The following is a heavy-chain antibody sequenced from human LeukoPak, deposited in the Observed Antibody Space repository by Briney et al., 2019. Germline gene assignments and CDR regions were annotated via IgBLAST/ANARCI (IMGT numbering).Heavy chain of an antibody. J-gene: IGHJ6*03. CDR2: ISGGGGST. D-gene: IGHD5-12*01. Sequence: GGSLRLSCAASGFTFSSYAMNWVRQAPGKGVEWVSTISGGGGSTYYADSVKGRFTISRDNSKNTLYVQMNSLRAEDTAIYYCARGSPGFYYYMDVWGRGTTVTVSS. V-gene: IGHV3-23*01. CDR1: GFTFSSYA. CDR3: ARGSPGFYYYMDV.